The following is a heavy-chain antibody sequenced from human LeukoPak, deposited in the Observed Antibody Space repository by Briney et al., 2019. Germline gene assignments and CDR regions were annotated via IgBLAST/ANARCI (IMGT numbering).Heavy chain of an antibody. V-gene: IGHV4-4*02. Sequence: SETLSLTCAVSGGSISSSNWWSWVRQPPGKGLEWIGEIYHSGSTNYNSSLKSRITISVDKSKNQFSLEMSSVTAADTAVYYCARDGTENFYSFDYWGPGTLVTVSS. D-gene: IGHD1-14*01. CDR3: ARDGTENFYSFDY. CDR1: GGSISSSNW. CDR2: IYHSGST. J-gene: IGHJ4*02.